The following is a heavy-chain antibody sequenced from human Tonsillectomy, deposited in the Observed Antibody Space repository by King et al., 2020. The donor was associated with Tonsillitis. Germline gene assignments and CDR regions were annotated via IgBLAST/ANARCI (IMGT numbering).Heavy chain of an antibody. CDR2: INPDGGST. Sequence: QLVQSGAEVKKPGTSVKVSCKASGYTFTSYYMYWVRQAPGQGLEWMGIINPDGGSTTYGQMIQDRLTVTRDTSTGTVYMELSNLRSEDTAVYYCARAMVRGQGVFDYWGQGTLVTVSS. CDR1: GYTFTSYY. V-gene: IGHV1-46*01. CDR3: ARAMVRGQGVFDY. D-gene: IGHD3-10*01. J-gene: IGHJ4*02.